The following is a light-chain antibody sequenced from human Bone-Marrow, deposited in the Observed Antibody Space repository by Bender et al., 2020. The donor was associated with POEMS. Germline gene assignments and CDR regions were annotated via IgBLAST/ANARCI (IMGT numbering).Light chain of an antibody. J-gene: IGLJ3*02. Sequence: SSELPQPPSVSVAPGQTATITCGGNDIGTKSVHWYQKKPGQAPVLVVYDGNDRPSGIPERFSGSNSGNTATLTIGRVEGGDEADYYCQVWDASGDPRGVFGGGTKLTVV. CDR1: DIGTKS. V-gene: IGLV3-21*02. CDR2: DGN. CDR3: QVWDASGDPRGV.